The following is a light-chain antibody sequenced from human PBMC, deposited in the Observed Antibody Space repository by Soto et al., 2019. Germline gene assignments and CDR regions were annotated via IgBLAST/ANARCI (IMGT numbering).Light chain of an antibody. Sequence: QSALTQPASVSGSPGQSITISCTGTSSDIGSYNLVSWYQQHPGKAPKLMIHEVTKRPSGVSNRFSASKSGNTASLTISGLQADDEADYYCCSYAGSSTYVVFGGGTKLTVL. CDR2: EVT. J-gene: IGLJ2*01. CDR3: CSYAGSSTYVV. V-gene: IGLV2-23*02. CDR1: SSDIGSYNL.